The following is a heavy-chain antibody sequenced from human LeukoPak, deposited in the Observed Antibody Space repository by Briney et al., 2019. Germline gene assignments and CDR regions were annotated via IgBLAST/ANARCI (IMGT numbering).Heavy chain of an antibody. CDR2: INPSGGST. D-gene: IGHD5-24*01. J-gene: IGHJ3*02. V-gene: IGHV1-46*01. CDR1: GYSLTTYY. CDR3: ARGGPGVDGYNYAFDI. Sequence: GASVKVSCKASGYSLTTYYIHWVRQAPGQGLEWMGIINPSGGSTSYAQKFQGRVTMTRDTSTSTVSIELSSLRSEDTAVYYCARGGPGVDGYNYAFDIWGQGTRATVSS.